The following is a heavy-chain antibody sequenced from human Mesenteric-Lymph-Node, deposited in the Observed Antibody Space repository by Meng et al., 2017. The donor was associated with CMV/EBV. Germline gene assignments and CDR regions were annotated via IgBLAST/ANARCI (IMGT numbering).Heavy chain of an antibody. CDR3: ARDRHGLLWFGELSHNY. D-gene: IGHD3-10*01. CDR2: HYTGDTT. Sequence: GESLKISCAVSGINVSGNYMSWVRQAPGKGLEWVSVHYTGDTTQYADSVKGRFTISRDNSKNTVHLQMNSLRAEDTAVYYCARDRHGLLWFGELSHNYWGQGTLVTVSS. V-gene: IGHV3-66*02. J-gene: IGHJ4*02. CDR1: GINVSGNY.